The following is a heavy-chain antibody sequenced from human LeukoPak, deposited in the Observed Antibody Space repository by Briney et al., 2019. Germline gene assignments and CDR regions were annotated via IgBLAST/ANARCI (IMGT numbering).Heavy chain of an antibody. CDR1: GFTFSIYW. CDR3: ARGCGRQQLEQNY. V-gene: IGHV3-7*01. D-gene: IGHD6-13*01. CDR2: IKEEGSVI. J-gene: IGHJ4*02. Sequence: GGSLRLSCVASGFTFSIYWTSWVRQAPGRGPEWLAIIKEEGSVIWDVESVRGRFTISRDNAKNSVYLEMKSLRAENTAVYYCARGCGRQQLEQNYWGQGNLVTVSS.